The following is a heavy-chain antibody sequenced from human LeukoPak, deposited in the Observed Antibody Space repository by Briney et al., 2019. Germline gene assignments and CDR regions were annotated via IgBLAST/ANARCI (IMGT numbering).Heavy chain of an antibody. D-gene: IGHD3-10*01. J-gene: IGHJ3*02. Sequence: GGSLTLSCAASGFTFSSCDMHWVRQAAGKGLEWVSVIATGGDTFYPDSVRGRFTVSRENAKNSLYLQMNSLRTGDTAVYYSARGLRGVRGVDYVFDIWGQGTMVTVSS. CDR2: IATGGDT. CDR3: ARGLRGVRGVDYVFDI. V-gene: IGHV3-13*04. CDR1: GFTFSSCD.